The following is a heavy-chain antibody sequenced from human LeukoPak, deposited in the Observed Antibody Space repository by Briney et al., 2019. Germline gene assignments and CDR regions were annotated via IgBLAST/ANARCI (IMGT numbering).Heavy chain of an antibody. V-gene: IGHV4-4*02. CDR3: ARNKGYYGSGSYYIYYYYYMDV. CDR1: GGPISSSNW. CDR2: SYHSGST. J-gene: IGHJ6*03. D-gene: IGHD3-10*01. Sequence: PSETLSLTCAVSGGPISSSNWWSWVREPPGKGLEWLGESYHSGSTNYNPSLKSRVTISVDKSKNQFSLKLSSVTAADTAVYYCARNKGYYGSGSYYIYYYYYMDVWGKGTTVTISS.